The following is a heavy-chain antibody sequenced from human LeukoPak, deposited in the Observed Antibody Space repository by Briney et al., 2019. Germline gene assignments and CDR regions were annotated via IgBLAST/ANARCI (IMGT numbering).Heavy chain of an antibody. CDR3: ARPSSSSWGY. D-gene: IGHD6-13*01. CDR1: GFTFSCYA. Sequence: GGSLRLSCAASGFTFSCYAMSWVRQAPGKGLEWVANIKEDGSEKYYVGSVKGRFTISRDNAKNSLNLQMNSLRAEDTPVYYCARPSSSSWGYWGQGTLVTVSS. CDR2: IKEDGSEK. J-gene: IGHJ4*02. V-gene: IGHV3-7*01.